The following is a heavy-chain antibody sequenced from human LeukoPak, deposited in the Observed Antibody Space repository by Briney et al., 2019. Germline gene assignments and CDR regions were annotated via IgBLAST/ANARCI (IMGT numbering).Heavy chain of an antibody. D-gene: IGHD7-27*01. CDR1: GFTFSTYT. V-gene: IGHV3-23*01. CDR3: AIDPNWGAHS. CDR2: IGNNGGGI. Sequence: GGSLRLSCAASGFTFSTYTMYWVRHPPGKRLEWVSIIGNNGGGIHYADSVKGRFTISRDNFKNALYLQMNSLRVEDTAVYYCAIDPNWGAHSWGQGVLVTVSS. J-gene: IGHJ4*02.